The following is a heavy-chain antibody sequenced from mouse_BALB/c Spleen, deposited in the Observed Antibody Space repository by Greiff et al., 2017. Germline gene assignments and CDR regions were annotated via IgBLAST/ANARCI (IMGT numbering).Heavy chain of an antibody. CDR3: ARRPPYDYSWFAY. D-gene: IGHD2-4*01. V-gene: IGHV3-8*02. CDR2: ISYSGST. J-gene: IGHJ3*01. Sequence: EVKLMESGPSLVKPSQTLSLTCSVTGDSITSGYWNWIRKFPGNKLEYMGYISYSGSTYYNPSLKSRISITRDTSKNQYYLQLNSVTTEDTATYYCARRPPYDYSWFAYWGQGTLVTVSA. CDR1: GDSITSGY.